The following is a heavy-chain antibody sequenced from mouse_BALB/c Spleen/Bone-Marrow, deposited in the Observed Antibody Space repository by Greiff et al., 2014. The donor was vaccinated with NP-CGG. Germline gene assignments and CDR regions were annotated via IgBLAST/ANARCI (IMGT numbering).Heavy chain of an antibody. CDR2: IHPSNGRT. Sequence: QVQLQQSGTELVKPGASVKLSCKASGYTFTSYWIHWVKQGPGQGLEWIGEIHPSNGRTNYSEKFKTKATLTVDKSSSTAHMQLSSLTSEDSAVYYCARGTARDMMDYWGQGTSVTVSS. J-gene: IGHJ4*01. V-gene: IGHV1S81*02. CDR3: ARGTARDMMDY. D-gene: IGHD3-2*01. CDR1: GYTFTSYW.